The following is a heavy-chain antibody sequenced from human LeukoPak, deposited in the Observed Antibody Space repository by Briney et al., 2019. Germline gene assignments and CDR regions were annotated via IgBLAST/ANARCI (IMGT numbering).Heavy chain of an antibody. V-gene: IGHV3-74*01. J-gene: IGHJ4*02. CDR2: INSDGSTT. Sequence: PGGSLRLSCAASGFTFSSYWMHWVRQAPRKGLVWVSRINSDGSTTTYADSVKGRFTISRDNAKNTLYLQMNSLRAEDTAVYYCTRGGVDYWGQGTLVTVSS. CDR1: GFTFSSYW. D-gene: IGHD5-12*01. CDR3: TRGGVDY.